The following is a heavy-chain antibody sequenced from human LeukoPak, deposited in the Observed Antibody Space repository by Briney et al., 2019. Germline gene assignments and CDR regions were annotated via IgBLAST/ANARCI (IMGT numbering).Heavy chain of an antibody. CDR2: TYYRSKWYN. CDR3: ARGARGGYDFRYYYYYMDV. J-gene: IGHJ6*03. Sequence: SQTLSLTCAISGDSVSSNSAAWNWIRQSPSRGLEWLGGTYYRSKWYNDYAVSVKSRITINPDTSKNQFSLQLNSVTPEDTAVYYCARGARGGYDFRYYYYYMDVWGKGTTVTVSS. V-gene: IGHV6-1*01. CDR1: GDSVSSNSAA. D-gene: IGHD5-12*01.